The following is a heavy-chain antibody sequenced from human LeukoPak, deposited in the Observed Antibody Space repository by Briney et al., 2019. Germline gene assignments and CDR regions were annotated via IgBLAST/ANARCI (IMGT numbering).Heavy chain of an antibody. V-gene: IGHV3-21*01. CDR2: ISSSSSYI. CDR3: ARGPTRELPSYYYYYMDV. CDR1: GFIFSSYS. D-gene: IGHD1-26*01. J-gene: IGHJ6*03. Sequence: GGSLRLSCAASGFIFSSYSMNWVRQAPGKGLEWVSSISSSSSYIYYADSVKGRFTISRDNAKNSLYLQMNSLRAEDTAVYYCARGPTRELPSYYYYYMDVWGKGTTVTVSS.